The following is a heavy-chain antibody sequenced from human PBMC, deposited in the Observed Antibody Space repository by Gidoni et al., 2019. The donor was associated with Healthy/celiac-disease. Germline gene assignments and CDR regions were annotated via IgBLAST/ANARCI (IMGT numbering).Heavy chain of an antibody. CDR2: INHSGST. Sequence: QVQLQQWGAGLLKPSETLSLTCAVYGGSFSGYYWSWIRQPPGKGLEWIGEINHSGSTNYNPSLKIRVTISVDTSKNQFSLKLSSVTAADTAVYDCARGSRPGARYCSSTSCLYFDYWAREPWSPSPQ. J-gene: IGHJ4*02. V-gene: IGHV4-34*01. CDR3: ARGSRPGARYCSSTSCLYFDY. D-gene: IGHD2-2*01. CDR1: GGSFSGYY.